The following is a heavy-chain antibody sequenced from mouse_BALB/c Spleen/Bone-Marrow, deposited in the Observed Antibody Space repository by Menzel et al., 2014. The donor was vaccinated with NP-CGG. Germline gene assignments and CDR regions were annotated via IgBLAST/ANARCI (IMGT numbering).Heavy chain of an antibody. J-gene: IGHJ2*01. CDR2: ISTYSGNT. Sequence: QVQLQQPGPELVRPGVSVKLSCKGSGYTFTAYAMHWVKQSHAKSLEWIGLISTYSGNTHYNQNFKGKATITVDKSSSTAYMELARLTSEDSAIYYCARNFYGSSYFDYWGQGTTLTVSS. D-gene: IGHD1-1*01. CDR1: GYTFTAYA. V-gene: IGHV1-67*01. CDR3: ARNFYGSSYFDY.